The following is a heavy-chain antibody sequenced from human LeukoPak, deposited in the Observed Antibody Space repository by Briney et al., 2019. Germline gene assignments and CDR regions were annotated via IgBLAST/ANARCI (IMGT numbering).Heavy chain of an antibody. CDR2: ISRSNNYI. V-gene: IGHV3-21*01. CDR3: ARDNPGSGWTQCFDY. D-gene: IGHD6-19*01. CDR1: GFTLSSYS. Sequence: GSLRLSCAVSGFTLSSYSVSWARQAPGEGLEWVSSISRSNNYIYYADSVRGRFTISSDNAKNSLYLQMNSLRAEDTAVYYCARDNPGSGWTQCFDYWGQGTLVTVSS. J-gene: IGHJ4*02.